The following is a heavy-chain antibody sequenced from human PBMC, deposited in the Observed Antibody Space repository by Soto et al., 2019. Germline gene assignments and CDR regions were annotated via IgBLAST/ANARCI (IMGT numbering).Heavy chain of an antibody. D-gene: IGHD3-16*01. V-gene: IGHV3-23*01. J-gene: IGHJ4*02. CDR1: GFTFSSYA. CDR2: ISGSGGST. Sequence: EVQLLESGGGLVQPGGSLRLSCAASGFTFSSYAMSWVRQAPGKGLEWVSAISGSGGSTYYADSVKGRFTISRDNSKNTLYLQMNSLRAEDTAVYYCAKPNYDYIWGSYESDYWGQGTLVTVSS. CDR3: AKPNYDYIWGSYESDY.